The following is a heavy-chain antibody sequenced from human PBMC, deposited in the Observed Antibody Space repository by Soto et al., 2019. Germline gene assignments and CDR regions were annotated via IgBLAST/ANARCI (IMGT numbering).Heavy chain of an antibody. Sequence: PSETLSLTCAVYGGSFSGYYWSWIRQPPGKGLEWIGEINHSGSTNYNPSLKSQATISVDTSKNQFSLKLSSVTAADTAVYYCARGHLTNWFDPWGQGTLVTV. D-gene: IGHD7-27*01. CDR3: ARGHLTNWFDP. CDR1: GGSFSGYY. J-gene: IGHJ5*02. CDR2: INHSGST. V-gene: IGHV4-34*01.